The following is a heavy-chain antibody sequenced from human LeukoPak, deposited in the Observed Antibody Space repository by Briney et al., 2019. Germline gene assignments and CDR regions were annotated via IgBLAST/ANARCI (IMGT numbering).Heavy chain of an antibody. Sequence: WASVKVSCKASGYTFTSYYMHWVRQAPGQGLEWMGIINPSGGSTSYAQKFQGRVTMTRDTSTSTVYMELSSLRSEDTAVYYCARGRGSYYYDSSGYVYWGQGTLVTVSS. CDR2: INPSGGST. CDR3: ARGRGSYYYDSSGYVY. D-gene: IGHD3-22*01. J-gene: IGHJ4*02. V-gene: IGHV1-46*01. CDR1: GYTFTSYY.